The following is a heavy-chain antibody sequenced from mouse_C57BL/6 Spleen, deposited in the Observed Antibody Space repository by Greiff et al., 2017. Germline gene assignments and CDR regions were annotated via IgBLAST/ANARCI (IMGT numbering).Heavy chain of an antibody. CDR3: TGITTVDGYFDV. V-gene: IGHV1-15*01. CDR1: GYTFTDYE. D-gene: IGHD1-1*01. Sequence: QVQLQQSGAELVRPGASVTLSCKASGYTFTDYEMHWVKQTPVHGLEWIGAIDPETGGTASNQKFKGKDILTADKSSSTAYMELRSLTSEDSAVYYCTGITTVDGYFDVWGTGTTVTVSS. CDR2: IDPETGGT. J-gene: IGHJ1*03.